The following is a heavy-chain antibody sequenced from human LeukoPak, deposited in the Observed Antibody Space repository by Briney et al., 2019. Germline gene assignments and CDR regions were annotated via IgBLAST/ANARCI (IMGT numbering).Heavy chain of an antibody. J-gene: IGHJ5*02. CDR3: ARLKRLRYFDWFP. Sequence: ASVKVSCKASGYNFTGNYMHWVRQAPGQGLEWMGWINSDSGVTKYAQKFQGRIIMTRDTSIRTAYMELRSLRSDDTAVYYCARLKRLRYFDWFPWGQGTLVTVSS. D-gene: IGHD3-9*01. CDR2: INSDSGVT. CDR1: GYNFTGNY. V-gene: IGHV1-2*02.